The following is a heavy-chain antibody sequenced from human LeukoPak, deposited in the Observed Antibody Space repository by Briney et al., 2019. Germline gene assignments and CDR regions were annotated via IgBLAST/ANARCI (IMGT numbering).Heavy chain of an antibody. CDR3: ARLRRYCSSTSCYTDAFDI. CDR1: GYTFTSYG. V-gene: IGHV1-18*01. CDR2: ISAYNGNT. D-gene: IGHD2-2*01. Sequence: ASVKVSCKASGYTFTSYGISWVRQAPGQGLEWMGWISAYNGNTNYAQKLQCRVTMTTDESTSTAYMELSSLRSEDTAVYYCARLRRYCSSTSCYTDAFDIWGQGTMVTVSS. J-gene: IGHJ3*02.